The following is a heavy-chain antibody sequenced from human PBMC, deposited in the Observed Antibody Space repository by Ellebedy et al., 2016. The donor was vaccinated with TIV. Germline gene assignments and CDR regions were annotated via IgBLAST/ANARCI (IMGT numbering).Heavy chain of an antibody. J-gene: IGHJ6*02. CDR1: RGTFSSYA. CDR2: IIPIFGTA. CDR3: ARGYSGYDSRSYYYGMDV. V-gene: IGHV1-69*13. D-gene: IGHD5-12*01. Sequence: SVKVSXKASRGTFSSYAISWVRQAPGQGLEWMGGIIPIFGTANYAQKFQGRVTITADESTSTAYMELSSLRSEDTAVYYCARGYSGYDSRSYYYGMDVWGQGTTVTVSS.